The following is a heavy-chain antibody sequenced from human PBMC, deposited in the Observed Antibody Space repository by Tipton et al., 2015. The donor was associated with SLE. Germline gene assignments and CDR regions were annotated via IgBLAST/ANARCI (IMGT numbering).Heavy chain of an antibody. CDR2: ISGSGGST. J-gene: IGHJ6*03. Sequence: GSLRLSCTTSGFTFGDYAMSWFRQAPGKGLEWVSVISGSGGSTNYADSVKGRFTISRDNSKNTLYLQMNSLRAEDTAVYYCAKCGWFGEQYYYMDVWGKGTTVTVSS. V-gene: IGHV3-23*01. D-gene: IGHD3-10*01. CDR3: AKCGWFGEQYYYMDV. CDR1: GFTFGDYA.